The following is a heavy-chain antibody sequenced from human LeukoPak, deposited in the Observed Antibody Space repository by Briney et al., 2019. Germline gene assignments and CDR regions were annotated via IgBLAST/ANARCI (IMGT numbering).Heavy chain of an antibody. Sequence: GGSLRLSCAASGFTFSSYVMHWVRQAPGKGLEWVAVIWYDGSNKYYADSVKGRFTISRDNSKNTLYLQMNSLRAEDTAVYYCAREDYDSSGYYYDPHYFDYWGQGTLVTVSS. CDR1: GFTFSSYV. J-gene: IGHJ4*02. CDR2: IWYDGSNK. V-gene: IGHV3-33*01. CDR3: AREDYDSSGYYYDPHYFDY. D-gene: IGHD3-22*01.